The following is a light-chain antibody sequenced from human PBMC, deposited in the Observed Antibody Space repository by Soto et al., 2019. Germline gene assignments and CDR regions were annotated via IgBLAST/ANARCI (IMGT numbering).Light chain of an antibody. CDR3: QQRSNWPPVT. CDR1: QSVSIN. J-gene: IGKJ4*01. Sequence: EIVMPQSPATLSVSPAGRSTLSCRASQSVSINLAWYQQKPGQAPRLLIYDASNRATGIPARFSGSGSGTDFTLTISSLEPEDFGVYYCQQRSNWPPVTFGGGTKVDIK. V-gene: IGKV3-11*01. CDR2: DAS.